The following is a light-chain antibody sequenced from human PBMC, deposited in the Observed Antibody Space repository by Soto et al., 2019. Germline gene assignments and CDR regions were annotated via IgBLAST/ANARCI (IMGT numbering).Light chain of an antibody. CDR1: QSVSRN. CDR3: QKYGSSLT. J-gene: IGKJ4*01. V-gene: IGKV3-15*01. Sequence: EIVMTQSPATLSVSPGERVTLSCRASQSVSRNLAWYQQKPGQAARLLIYGASTRATGIPDRFSGSGSGTDFTLTITRLEPEDFAVYYCQKYGSSLTFGGRTKVDIK. CDR2: GAS.